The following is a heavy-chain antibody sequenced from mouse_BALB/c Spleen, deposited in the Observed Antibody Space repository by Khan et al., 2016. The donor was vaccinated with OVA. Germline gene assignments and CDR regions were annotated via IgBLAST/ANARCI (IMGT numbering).Heavy chain of an antibody. J-gene: IGHJ2*01. CDR2: ISSSDST. Sequence: EVQLQESGPSLVKPSQTLSLTCSVTGDSITSGYWNWIRKFPGNKLEYMGYISSSDSTFYNPSPKSRISITRDTSKNQYYLQLNSVTTEDPATDDCARWNYRYDDYLDYWGQGTTLTVSS. CDR3: ARWNYRYDDYLDY. D-gene: IGHD2-14*01. V-gene: IGHV3-8*02. CDR1: GDSITSGY.